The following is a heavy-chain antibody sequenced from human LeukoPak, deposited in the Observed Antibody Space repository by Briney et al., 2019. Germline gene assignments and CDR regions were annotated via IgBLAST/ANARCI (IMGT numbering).Heavy chain of an antibody. D-gene: IGHD3-9*01. CDR3: TRDPSVDYDLLSHWFDP. CDR1: GGTFSSYA. CDR2: IIPILGIA. V-gene: IGHV1-69*04. Sequence: ASVKVSCKASGGTFSSYAISWVRQAPGQGLEWMGRIIPILGIANYAQKFQGRLTITADESTSTAYMELSSLTSEDTAVYYCTRDPSVDYDLLSHWFDPWGQGTLVTVSP. J-gene: IGHJ5*02.